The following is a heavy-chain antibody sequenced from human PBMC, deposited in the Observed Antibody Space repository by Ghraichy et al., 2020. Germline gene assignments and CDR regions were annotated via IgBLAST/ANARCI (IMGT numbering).Heavy chain of an antibody. J-gene: IGHJ6*02. CDR1: GGSFSGYY. V-gene: IGHV4-34*01. D-gene: IGHD3-10*01. CDR3: ATLFRGDV. CDR2: INHSGST. Sequence: SETLSLTCAVYGGSFSGYYWSWIRQPPGKGLEWIGEINHSGSTNYNPSLKSRVTISVDTSKNQFSLKLSSVTAADTAVYYCATLFRGDVWGQGTTVTVSS.